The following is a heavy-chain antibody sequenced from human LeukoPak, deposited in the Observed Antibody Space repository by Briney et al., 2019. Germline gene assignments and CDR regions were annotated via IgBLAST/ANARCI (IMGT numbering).Heavy chain of an antibody. CDR2: ICANWDYI. V-gene: IGHV3-21*01. CDR3: ASDLPAATT. J-gene: IGHJ5*02. CDR1: GFTFSAYS. Sequence: RGGSLRLSCAASGFTFSAYSMSGVRQAPGKGLEWVSSICANWDYILYPDSMKGRFTISRDNAQKSLYLQMDSLRAEDTAVYYCASDLPAATTWGQGTLVTVSS. D-gene: IGHD2-2*01.